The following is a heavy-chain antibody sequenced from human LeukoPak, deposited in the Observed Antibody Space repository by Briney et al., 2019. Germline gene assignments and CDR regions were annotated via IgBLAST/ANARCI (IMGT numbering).Heavy chain of an antibody. CDR3: AKQSYQDSSGYLSSIDP. CDR1: GFTFSSYA. Sequence: GGSLRLSCPPSGFTFSSYAMNWVRQPPGKGLGWVSAISGSGGSTYSAASVKGRFTISRENSKFTLYLQMNSLRAEDTAVYFCAKQSYQDSSGYLSSIDPWGQGTLVTVSS. CDR2: ISGSGGST. J-gene: IGHJ5*02. V-gene: IGHV3-23*01. D-gene: IGHD3-22*01.